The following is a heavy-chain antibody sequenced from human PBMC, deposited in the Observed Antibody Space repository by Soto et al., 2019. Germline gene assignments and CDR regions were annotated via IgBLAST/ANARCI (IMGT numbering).Heavy chain of an antibody. CDR2: IDWDDDK. CDR1: GFSLSTSGMC. V-gene: IGHV2-70*01. CDR3: AGTVTSGYYYYYGMDV. Sequence: VSGPTLVNPTQTLTLTCTLSGFSLSTSGMCVSWNRQPPGKALEWLALIDWDDDKHYSTSLKTRLTISKDTSKNQVVLTMTNVDPVDTATYFCAGTVTSGYYYYYGMDVWGQGTTVTVSS. D-gene: IGHD4-17*01. J-gene: IGHJ6*02.